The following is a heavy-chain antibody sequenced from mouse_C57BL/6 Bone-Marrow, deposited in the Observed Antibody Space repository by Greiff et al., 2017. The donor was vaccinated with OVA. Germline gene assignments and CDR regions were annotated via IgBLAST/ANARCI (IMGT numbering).Heavy chain of an antibody. CDR3: ARGWLPYYYAMDY. D-gene: IGHD2-3*01. J-gene: IGHJ4*01. CDR1: GYTFTSYW. CDR2: IDPSDSYT. V-gene: IGHV1-50*01. Sequence: VQLQQSGAELVKPGASVKLSCKASGYTFTSYWMQWVKQRPGQGLEWIGEIDPSDSYTNYNQKFKGKATLTVDTSSSTAYMQLSSLTSEDSAVYYCARGWLPYYYAMDYWGQGTSVTVSS.